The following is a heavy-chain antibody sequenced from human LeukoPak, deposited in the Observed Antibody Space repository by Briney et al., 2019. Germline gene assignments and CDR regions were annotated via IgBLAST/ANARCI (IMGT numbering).Heavy chain of an antibody. J-gene: IGHJ4*02. CDR2: ISGSGGST. CDR3: AKDQVTYYYDSSGSKVY. CDR1: GFTFSSYA. D-gene: IGHD3-22*01. V-gene: IGHV3-23*01. Sequence: GGSLRLSCAASGFTFSSYAMSWVRQAPGKGLEWVSAISGSGGSTYYADSVKGRFTISRDNSKNTLYLQMNSLRAEDTAVYYCAKDQVTYYYDSSGSKVYWGQGTLVTVSS.